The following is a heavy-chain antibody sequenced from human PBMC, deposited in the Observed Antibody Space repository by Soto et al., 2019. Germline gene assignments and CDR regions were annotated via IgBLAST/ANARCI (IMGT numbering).Heavy chain of an antibody. D-gene: IGHD2-2*01. CDR1: WFSLSTSGVG. J-gene: IGHJ5*02. Sequence: SGPTQVNQTQTLTLTCTFSWFSLSTSGVGVAWIRQPPGKALEWLALIYWDDDKRYSPSLKSRLTITKDTSKNQVVLTMTNMDPVDTATYYCANRTAWSVVVPDSNEVCFDPWGQGTRVTVSS. CDR2: IYWDDDK. CDR3: ANRTAWSVVVPDSNEVCFDP. V-gene: IGHV2-5*02.